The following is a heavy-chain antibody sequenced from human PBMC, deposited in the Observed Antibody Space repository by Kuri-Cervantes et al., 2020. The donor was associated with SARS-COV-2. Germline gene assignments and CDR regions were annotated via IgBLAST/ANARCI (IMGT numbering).Heavy chain of an antibody. D-gene: IGHD6-13*01. CDR1: GFTFSDHY. CDR2: TRNKANSYTT. CDR3: ARRRIIAAAGPILDWYFDL. Sequence: LSLTCAASGFTFSDHYMDWVRQAPGKGLEWVGRTRNKANSYTTEYAASVKGRFTISRDDSKNPLYLQMNSLKTEDTAVYYCARRRIIAAAGPILDWYFDLWGRGTLVTVSS. J-gene: IGHJ2*01. V-gene: IGHV3-72*01.